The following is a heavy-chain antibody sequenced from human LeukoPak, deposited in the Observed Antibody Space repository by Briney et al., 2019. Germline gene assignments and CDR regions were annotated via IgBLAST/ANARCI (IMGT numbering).Heavy chain of an antibody. CDR3: AREASYYYGSGSSV. CDR2: IYSGGST. J-gene: IGHJ4*02. V-gene: IGHV3-66*01. CDR1: GFTVSSNY. D-gene: IGHD3-10*01. Sequence: GGSLRLSCAASGFTVSSNYMSWVRQAPGKGLEWVSVIYSGGSTYYADSVKGRFTISRDNSKNTLYLQMNSLRAEDTAVYYCAREASYYYGSGSSVWGQGTLVTVSS.